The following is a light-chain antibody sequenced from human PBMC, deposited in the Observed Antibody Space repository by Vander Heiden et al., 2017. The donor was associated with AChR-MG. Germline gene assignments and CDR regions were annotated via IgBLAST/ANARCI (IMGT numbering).Light chain of an antibody. CDR3: QSYDDTNHGV. CDR2: EDN. V-gene: IGLV6-57*03. Sequence: NFLLTPPHSVSESPGKTVTISCTRSGGSIASNYVQWYQQRPGSAPTTVIFEDNHRPSGVPDRFSGSIDSSSNSASLIISGLKTEDEADYYCQSYDDTNHGVFGGGTKLTVL. CDR1: GGSIASNY. J-gene: IGLJ2*01.